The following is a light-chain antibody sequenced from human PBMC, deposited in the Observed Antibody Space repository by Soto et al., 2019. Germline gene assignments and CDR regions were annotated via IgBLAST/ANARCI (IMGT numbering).Light chain of an antibody. J-gene: IGKJ3*01. V-gene: IGKV3-11*01. CDR2: DAS. CDR3: QQRTNWLT. Sequence: EIVLTQSPATLSLSPGERVTLSCRASQNVSTYLAWYQQKPGQAPRLLIYDASDRATGIPARFSGSGSGTDFTLTIRSPEPEDSAVYYCQQRTNWLTFGPGTTVDIK. CDR1: QNVSTY.